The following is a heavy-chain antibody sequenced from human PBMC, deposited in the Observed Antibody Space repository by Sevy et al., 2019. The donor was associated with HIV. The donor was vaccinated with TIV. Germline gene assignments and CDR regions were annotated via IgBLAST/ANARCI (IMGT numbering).Heavy chain of an antibody. CDR2: ISVSGGST. J-gene: IGHJ5*02. CDR3: AKDHDNNWFDP. V-gene: IGHV3-23*01. Sequence: GRSLRLSCAASGFTFSIYAMSWVRQAPGKGLEWVSTISVSGGSTYYADSVKGRFTISRDNSKNTLYLQMNSLRAEDTAIYFCAKDHDNNWFDPWGQGTLVTVSS. CDR1: GFTFSIYA. D-gene: IGHD3-9*01.